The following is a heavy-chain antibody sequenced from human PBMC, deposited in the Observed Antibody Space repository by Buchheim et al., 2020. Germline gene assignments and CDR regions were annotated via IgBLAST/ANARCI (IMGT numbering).Heavy chain of an antibody. Sequence: QVQLVESGGGVVQPGRSLRLSCAASGFTFSSYAMHWVRQAPGKGLEWVAVISYDGSNKYYADCVKGRFTISRDHSKNTLYLQMNSLRAEDTAVYYCARDVTGDGDYWGQGTL. CDR2: ISYDGSNK. D-gene: IGHD7-27*01. V-gene: IGHV3-30*04. CDR1: GFTFSSYA. J-gene: IGHJ4*02. CDR3: ARDVTGDGDY.